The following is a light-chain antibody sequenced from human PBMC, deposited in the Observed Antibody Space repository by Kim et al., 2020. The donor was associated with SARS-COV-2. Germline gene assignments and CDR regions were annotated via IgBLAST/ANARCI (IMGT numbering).Light chain of an antibody. CDR3: QAWDSSTVV. CDR2: QDS. V-gene: IGLV3-1*01. Sequence: SLSPGQTASITCSGDKLGDKYACWYQQKPGQSPVLVIYQDSKRPSGIPVRFSGSNSGNTATLTISGTQAMDEADYYCQAWDSSTVVFGGGTQLTVL. J-gene: IGLJ2*01. CDR1: KLGDKY.